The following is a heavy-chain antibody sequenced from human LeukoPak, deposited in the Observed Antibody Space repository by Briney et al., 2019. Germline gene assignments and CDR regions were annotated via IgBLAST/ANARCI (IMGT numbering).Heavy chain of an antibody. Sequence: GGSLRLSCVASGFTFSSYSMNWVRQAPGKGPEWVSYISSSSTTIYYADSVKGRFTISRDNVQNSLYLQMNSPRAEDTAVYYCARDPDRGGGFDYWGQGTLVTASS. V-gene: IGHV3-48*01. CDR1: GFTFSSYS. CDR3: ARDPDRGGGFDY. D-gene: IGHD2-15*01. J-gene: IGHJ4*02. CDR2: ISSSSTTI.